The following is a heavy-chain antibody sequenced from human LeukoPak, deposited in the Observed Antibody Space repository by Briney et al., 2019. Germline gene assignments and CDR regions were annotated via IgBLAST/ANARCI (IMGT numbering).Heavy chain of an antibody. CDR3: AKEYSEYYRDTSGYFGSFDY. CDR2: ISGSGGST. V-gene: IGHV3-23*01. CDR1: GFTFSSYA. D-gene: IGHD3-22*01. Sequence: GGSLRLSCAASGFTFSSYAMSWVRQAPGKGLEWVSGISGSGGSTYDADSVQGRFTVSRDNSKNTLYLQMNSLRPEDTAIYYCAKEYSEYYRDTSGYFGSFDYWGQGTLVTVSS. J-gene: IGHJ4*02.